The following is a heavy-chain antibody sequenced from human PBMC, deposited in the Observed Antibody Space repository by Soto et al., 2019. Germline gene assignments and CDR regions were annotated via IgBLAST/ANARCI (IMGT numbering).Heavy chain of an antibody. CDR3: AADGNSGYSYYYYYGMDV. CDR1: GYSFTSYW. V-gene: IGHV5-51*01. J-gene: IGHJ6*02. D-gene: IGHD5-12*01. Sequence: GESLKISCKGSGYSFTSYWIGWVRQMPGKGLEWMGIIYPGDSDTRYSPSFQGQVTISAGKSISTAYLQWSSLKASDTAVYYCAADGNSGYSYYYYYGMDVWGQGTTVTVSS. CDR2: IYPGDSDT.